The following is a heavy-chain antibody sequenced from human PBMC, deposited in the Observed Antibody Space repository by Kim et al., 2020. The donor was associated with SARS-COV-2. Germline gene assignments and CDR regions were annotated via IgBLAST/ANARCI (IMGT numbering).Heavy chain of an antibody. Sequence: SETLSLTCTVSGGSISSYYWSWIRQPPGKGLEWIGYIYYSGSTNYNPSLKSRVTISVDTSKNQFSLKLSSVTAADTAVYYCARGEYRLHGYYYYGMDVWGQGTTVTVSS. J-gene: IGHJ6*02. D-gene: IGHD5-12*01. CDR3: ARGEYRLHGYYYYGMDV. CDR1: GGSISSYY. CDR2: IYYSGST. V-gene: IGHV4-59*13.